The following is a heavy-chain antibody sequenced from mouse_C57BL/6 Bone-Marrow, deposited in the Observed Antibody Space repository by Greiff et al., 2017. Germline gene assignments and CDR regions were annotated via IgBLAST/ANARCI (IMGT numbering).Heavy chain of an antibody. CDR2: IYPRDGST. Sequence: QVQLQQSGPELVKPGASVKLSCKASGYTFTSYDINWVKQRPGQGLEWIGWIYPRDGSTKYNEKFKGKATLPVDTSSSTAYMELHSLTSEDSAVYFCARKPLYYGSREDWYFDVWGTGTTVTVSS. V-gene: IGHV1-85*01. CDR1: GYTFTSYD. D-gene: IGHD1-1*01. J-gene: IGHJ1*03. CDR3: ARKPLYYGSREDWYFDV.